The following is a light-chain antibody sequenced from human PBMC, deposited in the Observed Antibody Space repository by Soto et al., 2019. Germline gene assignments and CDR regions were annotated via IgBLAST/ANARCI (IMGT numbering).Light chain of an antibody. CDR2: DVY. V-gene: IGKV1-5*01. J-gene: IGKJ2*01. CDR3: QQYKDYVYT. CDR1: QTVERW. Sequence: DIQMPQSPSTLSASVGDRVIITCRASQTVERWMAWYQQKPGKAPKLLISDVYTLERGVPSRFSGSGSATEFTLTISGLQPDDFATYYCQQYKDYVYTFGQGTKVESK.